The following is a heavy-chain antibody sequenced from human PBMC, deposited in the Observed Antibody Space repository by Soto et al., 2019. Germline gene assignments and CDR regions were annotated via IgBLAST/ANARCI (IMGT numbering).Heavy chain of an antibody. CDR1: GFTFYTYW. J-gene: IGHJ4*02. Sequence: PGGSLRLSCGASGFTFYTYWMNWVRQAPGMGLEWVANIKSDGSNKYYADSVKGRFTISRDNSKNTLYLQMNSLRAEDTAVYYCARASYYYDSSGYYNYFDYWGQGTLVTVSS. CDR2: IKSDGSNK. V-gene: IGHV3-7*01. CDR3: ARASYYYDSSGYYNYFDY. D-gene: IGHD3-22*01.